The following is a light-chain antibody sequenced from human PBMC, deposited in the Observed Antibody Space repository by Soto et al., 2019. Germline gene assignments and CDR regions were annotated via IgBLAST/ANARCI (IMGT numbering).Light chain of an antibody. J-gene: IGKJ2*01. V-gene: IGKV4-1*01. Sequence: DIVMTQSPDSLAVSLGERATINCKSSQSLLYSSNHKNYLAWYQQKPGQPPTLLIYWASTRESGVPDRFSGSGSGTDFTLTISSLQAEDVAVYYCQRYYNGPPYTLGQGTKLEIK. CDR1: QSLLYSSNHKNY. CDR2: WAS. CDR3: QRYYNGPPYT.